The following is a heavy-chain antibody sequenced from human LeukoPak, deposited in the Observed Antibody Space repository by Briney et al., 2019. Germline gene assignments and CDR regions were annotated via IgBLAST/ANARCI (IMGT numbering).Heavy chain of an antibody. Sequence: PSETLSLTCAVYGGYFSGYYWSWIRQPPGKGVELIGEINHSGSTNYNPTLKSRVTISVDTCKNQFSLKLSSVTAADTAVYYCARAALSDYWGQGTLVTVSS. CDR3: ARAALSDY. CDR1: GGYFSGYY. CDR2: INHSGST. J-gene: IGHJ4*02. V-gene: IGHV4-34*01.